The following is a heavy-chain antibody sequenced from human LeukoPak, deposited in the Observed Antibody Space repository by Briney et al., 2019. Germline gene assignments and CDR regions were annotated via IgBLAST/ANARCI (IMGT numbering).Heavy chain of an antibody. V-gene: IGHV3-30*18. Sequence: GGSLRLSCAASGFTFSSYGIHWVRQAPGKGLELVAAISYDGSDKYYADSVKGRFTISRDNSKNTLYLQMNSLRAEDTAVYYCAKDLSGIVAMDVWGQGTPVTVSS. CDR2: ISYDGSDK. D-gene: IGHD1-26*01. J-gene: IGHJ6*02. CDR1: GFTFSSYG. CDR3: AKDLSGIVAMDV.